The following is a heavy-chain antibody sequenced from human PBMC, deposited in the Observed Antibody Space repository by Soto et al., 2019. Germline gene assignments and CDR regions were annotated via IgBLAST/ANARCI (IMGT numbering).Heavy chain of an antibody. CDR1: AGSISSGRYY. J-gene: IGHJ6*02. CDR3: ARDPGGGYYYYGMDV. V-gene: IGHV4-31*01. Sequence: QVQLQESGPGLVKPSQTLSLTCTVSAGSISSGRYYWSWIRQHPGKGLEWIGYISYSGSTYYNPSLKSQVTMTVETPKNQFSLKLSSVTAADTAVYYCARDPGGGYYYYGMDVWGQGTTVTVSS. CDR2: ISYSGST. D-gene: IGHD1-1*01.